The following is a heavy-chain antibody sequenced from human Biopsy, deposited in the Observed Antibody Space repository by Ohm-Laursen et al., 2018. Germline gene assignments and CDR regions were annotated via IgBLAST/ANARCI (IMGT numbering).Heavy chain of an antibody. V-gene: IGHV1-8*01. J-gene: IGHJ5*02. D-gene: IGHD2-21*01. CDR1: GYSFSTYD. CDR2: MTPSSGKT. CDR3: ARGYSRRVSIFEASIYWFDT. Sequence: ASVKVSCKASGYSFSTYDVNWVRQARGQGLEWMGWMTPSSGKTGYAQRFQGRVTLTMNTSISTAYMELSGLRSEDTAVYFCARGYSRRVSIFEASIYWFDTWGQGTLVTVSS.